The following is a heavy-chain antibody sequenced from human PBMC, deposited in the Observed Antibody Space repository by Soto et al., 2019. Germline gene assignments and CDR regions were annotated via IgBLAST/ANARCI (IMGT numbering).Heavy chain of an antibody. CDR1: GYRFSDNY. CDR2: IDLKSGGV. V-gene: IGHV1-2*04. Sequence: QVQLVQSGAEVKKPGASVKVSCKASGYRFSDNYIHWVRQAPGQGFEWMGWIDLKSGGVNYAQKFQGWVTVTRDTSISKTYMEVSRLKYDDTAMYYCARGVDSSWYDVWGQGTLVTVSS. D-gene: IGHD6-13*01. J-gene: IGHJ4*02. CDR3: ARGVDSSWYDV.